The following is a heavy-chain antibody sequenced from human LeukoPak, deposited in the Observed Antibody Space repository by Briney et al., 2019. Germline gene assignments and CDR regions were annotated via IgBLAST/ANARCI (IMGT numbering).Heavy chain of an antibody. CDR1: GFTFNDYY. CDR2: IDFTGDSL. CDR3: AREVVVVPDYYYGLDV. D-gene: IGHD2-2*01. Sequence: PGWSLRLSCAASGFTFNDYYMTWIRQAPGKGLEWISFIDFTGDSLYYADSVKGRFTISRDNAKNSLYLQMDSLSAEDTAIYYCAREVVVVPDYYYGLDVWGQGATVTVSS. J-gene: IGHJ6*02. V-gene: IGHV3-11*01.